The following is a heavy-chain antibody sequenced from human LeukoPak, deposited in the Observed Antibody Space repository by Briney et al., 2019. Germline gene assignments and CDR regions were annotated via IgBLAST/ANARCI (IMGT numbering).Heavy chain of an antibody. CDR1: GFSFSSDG. J-gene: IGHJ4*02. V-gene: IGHV3-23*01. CDR3: AHGTVYQLDY. Sequence: GGSLRLSRVASGFSFSSDGMSRVRQAPGRGLEWVSGILGGAGSTYYADSVKGRFTISRDNSKNTLYLQMNSLRAEDTAVYYCAHGTVYQLDYWGQGTLVTVSS. D-gene: IGHD2-2*01. CDR2: ILGGAGST.